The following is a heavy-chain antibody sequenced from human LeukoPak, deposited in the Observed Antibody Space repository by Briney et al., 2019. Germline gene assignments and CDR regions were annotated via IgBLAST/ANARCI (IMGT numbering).Heavy chain of an antibody. CDR2: IYQSGST. Sequence: PSETLSLTCTVSGYSISSGYYWGWIRQPPGKGLEWIGSIYQSGSTYYNPSLKSRVTISVDTSKNQFSLKLSSVTAADTAVYYCARRRYDASGYYPSRGRYFDYWGQGTLATVSS. D-gene: IGHD3-22*01. V-gene: IGHV4-38-2*02. CDR3: ARRRYDASGYYPSRGRYFDY. CDR1: GYSISSGYY. J-gene: IGHJ4*02.